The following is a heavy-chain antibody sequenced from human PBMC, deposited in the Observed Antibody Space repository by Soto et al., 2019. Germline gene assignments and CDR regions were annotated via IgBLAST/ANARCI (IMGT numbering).Heavy chain of an antibody. D-gene: IGHD6-6*01. CDR2: IIPILGIA. CDR1: GGTFSSYT. V-gene: IGHV1-69*02. J-gene: IGHJ4*02. CDR3: AQSLQYSSSSGPVDY. Sequence: SVKVSCKASGGTFSSYTISWVRQAPGQGLEWMGRIIPILGIANYAQKFQGRVTITADKSTSTAYMELSSLRSEDTAVYYCAQSLQYSSSSGPVDYWGQGTLVTVSS.